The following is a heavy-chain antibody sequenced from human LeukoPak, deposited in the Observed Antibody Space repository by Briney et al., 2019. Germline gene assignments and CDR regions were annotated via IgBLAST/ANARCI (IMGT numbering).Heavy chain of an antibody. D-gene: IGHD6-19*01. CDR2: LYHGRST. CDR3: ARLYAEITIAVAGEFAC. J-gene: IGHJ4*02. Sequence: SETLSLTCAVSGYSVSSGYSGGCIRQPPGKGLEWGGSLYHGRSTSYNPSLKSRVTISVDTSKNQISRKLSCVTAAHTAVYYCARLYAEITIAVAGEFACWGQGTLVTVPS. CDR1: GYSVSSGYS. V-gene: IGHV4-38-2*01.